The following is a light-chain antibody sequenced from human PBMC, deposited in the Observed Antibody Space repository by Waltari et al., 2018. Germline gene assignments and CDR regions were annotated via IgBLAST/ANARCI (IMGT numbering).Light chain of an antibody. V-gene: IGLV3-19*01. J-gene: IGLJ2*01. CDR2: GEN. CDR1: SLRTYY. CDR3: NSRDTGGHHLNVL. Sequence: SSELTQDPAVSVALGQTVRITCQGDSLRTYYASWYQQKPRQAPVLVIYGENNRPSGIPDRFSGSSSENTASLTITGAQAEDEADYCCNSRDTGGHHLNVLCGGGTKLTVL.